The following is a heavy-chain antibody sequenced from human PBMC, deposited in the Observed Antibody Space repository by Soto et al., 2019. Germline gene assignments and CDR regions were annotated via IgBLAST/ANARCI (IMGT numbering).Heavy chain of an antibody. J-gene: IGHJ4*02. V-gene: IGHV3-21*01. CDR2: ISSSSSYI. CDR1: GFTLSSYS. CDR3: AREDYSNFDY. D-gene: IGHD4-4*01. Sequence: PGGSLRLSCAASGFTLSSYSMNWVRQAPGKGLEWVSSISSSSSYIYSADSVKGRFTISRDNAKNSLYLQMNSLRAEDTAVYYCAREDYSNFDYWGQGTLVTVSS.